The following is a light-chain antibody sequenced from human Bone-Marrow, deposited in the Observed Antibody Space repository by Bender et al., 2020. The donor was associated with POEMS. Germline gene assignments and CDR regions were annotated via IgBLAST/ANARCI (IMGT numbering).Light chain of an antibody. CDR3: ATWDDSLNGWV. CDR1: ISNFVSYP. V-gene: IGLV1-44*01. J-gene: IGLJ3*02. CDR2: NNS. Sequence: HSFLTHPPSSSFTPFHIFTISFSLIISNFVSYPVNWYQQLPGAAPKLVIFNNSQRPSGVPDRFSGSNSGTSASLAISGLLSDDEADFYCATWDDSLNGWVFGGGTKLTVL.